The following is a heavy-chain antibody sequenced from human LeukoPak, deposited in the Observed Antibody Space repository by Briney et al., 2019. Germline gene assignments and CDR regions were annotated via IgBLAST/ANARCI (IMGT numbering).Heavy chain of an antibody. CDR3: ARDPIGSGSFDP. CDR1: GGSISSGDYY. J-gene: IGHJ5*02. V-gene: IGHV4-30-4*01. D-gene: IGHD3-10*01. CDR2: IYYCGST. Sequence: SETLSLTCTVSGGSISSGDYYWSWIRQPPGKGLEWIGYIYYCGSTYYNPSLKSRVTISVDTSKNQFSLKLSSVTAADTAVYYCARDPIGSGSFDPWGQGTLVTVSS.